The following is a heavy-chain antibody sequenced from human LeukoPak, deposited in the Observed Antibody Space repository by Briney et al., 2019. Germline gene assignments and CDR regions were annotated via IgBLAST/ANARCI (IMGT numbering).Heavy chain of an antibody. CDR2: IIPIFGTA. D-gene: IGHD5-24*01. CDR1: GGTFSSYA. V-gene: IGHV1-69*13. Sequence: ASVKVSCKASGGTFSSYAISWVRQAPGQGLEWMGGIIPIFGTANYAQKFQGRVTITADESTSTAHMELSSLRSEDTAVYYCARGRVEMATIGFDYWGQGTLVTVSS. J-gene: IGHJ4*02. CDR3: ARGRVEMATIGFDY.